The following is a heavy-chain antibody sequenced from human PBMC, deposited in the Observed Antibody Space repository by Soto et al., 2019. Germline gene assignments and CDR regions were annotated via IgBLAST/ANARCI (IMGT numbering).Heavy chain of an antibody. Sequence: PGGSLRLSCAVSGFSFSDYSMNWVRQAPGKGLEWVSSISGSRSYIDYADSLKGRFTISRDNTKNSLYLQMNSLRTEDTGIYFCARGPHRYNFTDFWGQGTLVTVYS. D-gene: IGHD1-1*01. CDR2: ISGSRSYI. V-gene: IGHV3-21*06. CDR3: ARGPHRYNFTDF. CDR1: GFSFSDYS. J-gene: IGHJ4*02.